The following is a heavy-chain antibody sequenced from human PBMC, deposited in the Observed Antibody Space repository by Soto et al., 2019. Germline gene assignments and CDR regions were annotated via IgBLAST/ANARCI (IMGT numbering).Heavy chain of an antibody. CDR1: GFTFSSQA. J-gene: IGHJ4*02. CDR3: AKDEYGVEKIYYFDY. CDR2: ISASGGNT. D-gene: IGHD4-17*01. Sequence: ESGGGLVQPGVSLTLSCAASGFTFSSQAMSWVRQAPGKGLEWVSGISASGGNTYYADSVKGRFTISRDNSKNTLYLQMNSLRVEDTAVYYCAKDEYGVEKIYYFDYWGQGTQVTVSS. V-gene: IGHV3-23*01.